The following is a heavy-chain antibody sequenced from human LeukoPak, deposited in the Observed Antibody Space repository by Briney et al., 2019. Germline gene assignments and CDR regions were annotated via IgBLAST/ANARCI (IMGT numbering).Heavy chain of an antibody. D-gene: IGHD6-6*01. CDR1: GGTFSSYA. CDR2: IIPIFGTA. Sequence: SVKVSCKASGGTFSSYAISWVRQAPGQGLEWMGGIIPIFGTANYAQKFQGRVTITADKSTSTAYMELSSLRSDDTAVYYCARRGSSSGDAFDIWGQGTMVTVSS. V-gene: IGHV1-69*06. J-gene: IGHJ3*02. CDR3: ARRGSSSGDAFDI.